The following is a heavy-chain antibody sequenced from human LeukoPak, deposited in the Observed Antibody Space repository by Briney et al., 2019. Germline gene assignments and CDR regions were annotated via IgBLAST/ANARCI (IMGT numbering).Heavy chain of an antibody. D-gene: IGHD5-18*01. CDR2: IKQTASET. V-gene: IGHV3-7*01. J-gene: IGHJ4*02. CDR3: ASLDTALIQTGGY. Sequence: GGSLRLSCVASGFPFSPIWMSWVRQAPGKGQEWVAMIKQTASETHYVDSVRGRFSISRDSAKSSLYLQMNSLKADDTAVYYCASLDTALIQTGGYWGQGTLVTVSS. CDR1: GFPFSPIW.